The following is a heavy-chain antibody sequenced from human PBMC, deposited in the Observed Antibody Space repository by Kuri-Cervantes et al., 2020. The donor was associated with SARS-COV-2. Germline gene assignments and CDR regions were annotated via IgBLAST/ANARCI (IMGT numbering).Heavy chain of an antibody. CDR3: ASEQPSRYCSSTSCYT. J-gene: IGHJ5*02. CDR1: GGSISSSSYY. CDR2: IYTSGST. Sequence: SETLSLTCTVSGGSISSSSYYWGWIRQPPGKGLEWIGRIYTSGSTNYNPSLKSRVTMSVDTSKNQFSLKLSSVTAADTAVYYCASEQPSRYCSSTSCYTWGQGTLVTVSS. V-gene: IGHV4-39*07. D-gene: IGHD2-2*02.